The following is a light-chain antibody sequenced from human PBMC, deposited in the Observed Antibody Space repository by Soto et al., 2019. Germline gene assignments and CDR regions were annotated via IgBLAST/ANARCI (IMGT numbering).Light chain of an antibody. CDR2: VAS. V-gene: IGKV1-39*01. J-gene: IGKJ2*01. CDR3: QQSYSTPYT. CDR1: QSIRNY. Sequence: DIQMTQSPSSLSASVGDRVTITCRASQSIRNYVNCYQQKPGKAPKFLIYVASPLQSGVPSRFSGSGSGTDFTLTISSLQPEDFATYYCQQSYSTPYTFGPGTKLEIK.